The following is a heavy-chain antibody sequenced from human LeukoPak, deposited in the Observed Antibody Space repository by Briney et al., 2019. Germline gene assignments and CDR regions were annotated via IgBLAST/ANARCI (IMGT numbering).Heavy chain of an antibody. Sequence: PGGSLRLSCAASGFTFSIYWMHWVRQAPGKGLVWVSRINSDGSSTSYADSVKGRFTISRDNAKNTLYLQMNSPRAEDTAVYYCARGQRWLQLGFAGIGYYYYGMDVWGQGTTVTVSS. CDR3: ARGQRWLQLGFAGIGYYYYGMDV. V-gene: IGHV3-74*01. J-gene: IGHJ6*02. CDR1: GFTFSIYW. D-gene: IGHD5-24*01. CDR2: INSDGSST.